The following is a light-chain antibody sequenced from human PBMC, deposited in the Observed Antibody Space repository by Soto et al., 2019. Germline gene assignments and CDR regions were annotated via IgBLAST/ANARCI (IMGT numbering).Light chain of an antibody. V-gene: IGLV2-23*01. J-gene: IGLJ3*02. CDR1: SSDVGGYNL. CDR3: YSYAGGSTWL. Sequence: QSALTQPASVSGSPGQSITISCTGTSSDVGGYNLVSWYQQHPGEVPKLMIYEGSKRPSGVSIRFSGSKSVKTASLTISGLQAEDEADYYCYSYAGGSTWLFGGGTKLTVL. CDR2: EGS.